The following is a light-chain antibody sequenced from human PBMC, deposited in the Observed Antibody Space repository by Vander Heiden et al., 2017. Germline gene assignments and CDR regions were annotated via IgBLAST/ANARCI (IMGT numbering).Light chain of an antibody. CDR1: QSISSY. Sequence: DIQMTQSPSSLSASVGDRVTITCRASQSISSYLNWYQQKPGKAPKLLIYAASSLQSGVPSRFSGSGTGTDFTLTISSLPPEDFATYDCQQSYSTPPWTFGQGTKVEIK. J-gene: IGKJ1*01. V-gene: IGKV1-39*01. CDR3: QQSYSTPPWT. CDR2: AAS.